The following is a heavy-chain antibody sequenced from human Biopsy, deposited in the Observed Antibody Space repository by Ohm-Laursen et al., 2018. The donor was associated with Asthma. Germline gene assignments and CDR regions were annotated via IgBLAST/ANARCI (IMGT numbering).Heavy chain of an antibody. CDR2: IYYSGGT. CDR1: GGSVSSGSYY. J-gene: IGHJ4*02. D-gene: IGHD3-3*01. V-gene: IGHV4-61*01. CDR3: ARVTRITIFGVGGIQDY. Sequence: SETLSLTCTVSGGSVSSGSYYWSWIRQPPGKGLEWIGYIYYSGGTNYNPSLKSRVTISVDTSKNQFSLKLSSVTAADTAVYYCARVTRITIFGVGGIQDYWGQGTLVTVSS.